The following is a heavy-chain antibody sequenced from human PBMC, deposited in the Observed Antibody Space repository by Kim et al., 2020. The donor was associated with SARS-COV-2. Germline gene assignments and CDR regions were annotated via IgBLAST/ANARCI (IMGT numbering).Heavy chain of an antibody. Sequence: QGEVTITADKSTSTAYMELSSLRAEDTAVYYCARDHITIFGVVSGDAFDIWGQGTMVTVSS. D-gene: IGHD3-3*01. CDR3: ARDHITIFGVVSGDAFDI. J-gene: IGHJ3*02. V-gene: IGHV1-69*04.